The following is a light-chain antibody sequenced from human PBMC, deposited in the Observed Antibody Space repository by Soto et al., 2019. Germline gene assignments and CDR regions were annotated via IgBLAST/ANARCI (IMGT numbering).Light chain of an antibody. CDR2: DVT. Sequence: QSALTQPASVSGSPGQSITISCTGTSSDVGGYSYVSWYQQNPGKAPKLLISDVTDRASGVSHRFSGSKSGNTATLTISGLQAEDEADYYCRSGTNSVNRVVFGGGTKLTVL. V-gene: IGLV2-14*01. J-gene: IGLJ3*02. CDR1: SSDVGGYSY. CDR3: RSGTNSVNRVV.